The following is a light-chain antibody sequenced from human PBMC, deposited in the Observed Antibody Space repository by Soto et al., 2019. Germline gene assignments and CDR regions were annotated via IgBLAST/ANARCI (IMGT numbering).Light chain of an antibody. CDR2: GAS. V-gene: IGKV3-20*01. Sequence: EIVLTQSPGTLSLSPGERATLPCRASQSVKSSYLAWYRQKPGQAPRLLIYGASSRATGIPDRFSGSGSGTDFTLTISRLEPEDFAVYYCQQYGSSPPWTFGQGTKVDIK. CDR3: QQYGSSPPWT. J-gene: IGKJ1*01. CDR1: QSVKSSY.